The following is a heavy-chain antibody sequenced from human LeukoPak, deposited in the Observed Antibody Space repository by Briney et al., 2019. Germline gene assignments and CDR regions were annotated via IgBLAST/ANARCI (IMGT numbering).Heavy chain of an antibody. V-gene: IGHV1-18*01. CDR2: INPYNGNT. D-gene: IGHD3-16*01. J-gene: IGHJ4*02. Sequence: GASVKVSCKASGYTFTSYDINWVRQATGQGLEWMGWINPYNGNTNYAQKLQGRVTMTTDTSTNTAYMELRSLRSDDTAVFYCARDRSDSYDYVLLDNWGQGTLVTVSS. CDR1: GYTFTSYD. CDR3: ARDRSDSYDYVLLDN.